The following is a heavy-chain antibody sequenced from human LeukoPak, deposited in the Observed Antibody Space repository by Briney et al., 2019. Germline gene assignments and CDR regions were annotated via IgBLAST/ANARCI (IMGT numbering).Heavy chain of an antibody. CDR1: GGSISYYY. J-gene: IGHJ3*01. D-gene: IGHD2-2*01. CDR2: IYYSGST. Sequence: SETLSLTCTVSGGSISYYYWSWIRQPPGNGLEWIGYIYYSGSTNYNPSLKGRVTISVDTSRNQFSLKLTSVTTADTAVYYCARVSCSSTSCHRRDALDVWGQGTMVTVSS. CDR3: ARVSCSSTSCHRRDALDV. V-gene: IGHV4-59*01.